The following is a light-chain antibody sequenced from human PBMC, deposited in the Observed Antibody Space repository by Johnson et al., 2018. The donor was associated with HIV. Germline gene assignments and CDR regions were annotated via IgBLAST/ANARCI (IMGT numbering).Light chain of an antibody. CDR2: DND. Sequence: QFVLTQPPSMSAAQGQKVTISCSGSSSNIGNNYVSWYQQLPGTAPKLLIYDNDKRPSGIPDRFSASKSDTSATLGITGLQTGDEANYYCGTWDSSLSAVYVFGTGTKVTVL. CDR1: SSNIGNNY. J-gene: IGLJ1*01. V-gene: IGLV1-51*01. CDR3: GTWDSSLSAVYV.